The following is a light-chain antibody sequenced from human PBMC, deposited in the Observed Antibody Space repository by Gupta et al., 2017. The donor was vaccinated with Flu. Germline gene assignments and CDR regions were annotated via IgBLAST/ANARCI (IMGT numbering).Light chain of an antibody. CDR2: GHN. Sequence: QSVVSPPPSPSGPPGQKVPICCSGSTPNIGSTTVNWYQQRPGTTPKLLIYGHNQRPSGVPDRFSGSKSGTSASLAISGLQSEDEADYYCAAWDDSLNGLVFGGGTKLTVL. V-gene: IGLV1-44*01. CDR3: AAWDDSLNGLV. J-gene: IGLJ3*02. CDR1: TPNIGSTT.